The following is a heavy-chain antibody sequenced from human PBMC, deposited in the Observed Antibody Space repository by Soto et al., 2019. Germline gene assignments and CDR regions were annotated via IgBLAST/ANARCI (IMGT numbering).Heavy chain of an antibody. D-gene: IGHD2-15*01. CDR1: GFTFSVYW. V-gene: IGHV3-7*01. CDR3: ARVHVVSGRVIIYYNYYGMDV. Sequence: GGSLRLSCAASGFTFSVYWMSWVRQAPGKGLEWVANIKEDGREKYYVDSVKGRFTISRDNAKNSLYLQMNSLRAEDTAVYYCARVHVVSGRVIIYYNYYGMDVWGQGTTVTVSS. J-gene: IGHJ6*02. CDR2: IKEDGREK.